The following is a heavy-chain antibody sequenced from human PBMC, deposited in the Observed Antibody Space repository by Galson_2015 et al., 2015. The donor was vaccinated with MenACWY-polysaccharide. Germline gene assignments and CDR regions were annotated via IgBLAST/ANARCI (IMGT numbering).Heavy chain of an antibody. J-gene: IGHJ6*02. CDR1: GFTFRSYG. CDR3: SRDGQASSPYSMDV. CDR2: TYYDGSKK. Sequence: SLRLSCAASGFTFRSYGMHWVRQAPGKGLEWVTLTYYDGSKKEYADSVKGRFTISRDNSKNTLYLQMDSLRAEDTAVYYCSRDGQASSPYSMDVWGQGTTVTVSS. V-gene: IGHV3-30*12.